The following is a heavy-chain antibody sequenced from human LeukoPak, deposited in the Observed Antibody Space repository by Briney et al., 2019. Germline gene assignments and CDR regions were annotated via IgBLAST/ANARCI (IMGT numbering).Heavy chain of an antibody. D-gene: IGHD3-10*01. Sequence: SVKVSCKASGGTFSSYAISWVRQAPGQGLEWMGGIIPIFGTANYARKFQGRVTITADESTSTAYMELSSLRSEDTAVYYCAAGRGWLYFDYWGQGTLVTVSS. CDR1: GGTFSSYA. CDR2: IIPIFGTA. CDR3: AAGRGWLYFDY. J-gene: IGHJ4*02. V-gene: IGHV1-69*13.